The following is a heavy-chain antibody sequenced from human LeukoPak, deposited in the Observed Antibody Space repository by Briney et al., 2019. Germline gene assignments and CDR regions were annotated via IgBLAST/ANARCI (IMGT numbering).Heavy chain of an antibody. D-gene: IGHD3-3*01. J-gene: IGHJ4*02. CDR3: AREALREDYDFWSGYSKNHDMFSSKFDY. CDR1: GFTFDDYA. CDR2: IKQDGSEK. Sequence: PGGSLRLSCAASGFTFDDYAMHWVRQAPGKGLEWVANIKQDGSEKYYVDSVKGRFTISRDNAKNSLYLQMNSLRAEDTAVYYCAREALREDYDFWSGYSKNHDMFSSKFDYWGQGTLVTVSS. V-gene: IGHV3-7*01.